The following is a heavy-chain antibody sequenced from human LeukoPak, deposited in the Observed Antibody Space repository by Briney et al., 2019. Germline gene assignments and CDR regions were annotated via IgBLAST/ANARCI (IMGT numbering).Heavy chain of an antibody. Sequence: SETLSLTCTVSGGSISSGSYYWSWIRQPAGKGLEWIGRIYTSGSTNYNPSLKSRVTISVDTSKNQFSLKLSSVTAADTAVYYCARVAPYYYDSSGYYSPRHFDYWGQGTLVTVSS. J-gene: IGHJ4*02. CDR1: GGSISSGSYY. V-gene: IGHV4-61*02. CDR2: IYTSGST. D-gene: IGHD3-22*01. CDR3: ARVAPYYYDSSGYYSPRHFDY.